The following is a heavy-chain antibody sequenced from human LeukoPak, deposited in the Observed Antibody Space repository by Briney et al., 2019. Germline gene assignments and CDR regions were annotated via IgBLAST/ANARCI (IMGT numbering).Heavy chain of an antibody. CDR2: INPNDGGT. J-gene: IGHJ6*02. Sequence: GASVKVSCKASGYTFTGSYMHWVRQAPGQGLEWMGWINPNDGGTNYALKFKGRVTMTRDTSISTAYMELSGLRSDDTAVYYCARASKATSVTHPWGQGTTVTVFS. CDR1: GYTFTGSY. V-gene: IGHV1-2*02. CDR3: ARASKATSVTHP. D-gene: IGHD4-17*01.